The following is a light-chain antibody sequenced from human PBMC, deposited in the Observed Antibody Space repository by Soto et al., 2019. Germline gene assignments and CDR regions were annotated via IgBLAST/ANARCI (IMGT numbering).Light chain of an antibody. CDR3: RQYNNWPPLT. Sequence: IVMTQSPATLSVSPGERATLTCRARQSTNRDLAWYVQKPGQAPRRVVYGASTWATGVPPRFTGSGSGTEFALTISSLQSAEFAVYYCRQYNNWPPLTFGQGTRLEI. J-gene: IGKJ5*01. CDR1: QSTNRD. CDR2: GAS. V-gene: IGKV3D-15*01.